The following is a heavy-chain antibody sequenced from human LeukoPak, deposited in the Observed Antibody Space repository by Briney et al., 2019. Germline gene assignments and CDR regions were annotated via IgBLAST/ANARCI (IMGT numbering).Heavy chain of an antibody. J-gene: IGHJ6*02. V-gene: IGHV1-18*01. CDR1: GYTFTSYG. CDR3: ARDTGDDYYYYYYGMDV. D-gene: IGHD4-17*01. CDR2: ISAYNGNT. Sequence: ASVKLSCKASGYTFTSYGISWVRQAPGQRLEWMGWISAYNGNTNYAKKHQGRVTMTTDTSTSTAYMELRSLRSDDTAVYYCARDTGDDYYYYYYGMDVWGQGTTVTVSS.